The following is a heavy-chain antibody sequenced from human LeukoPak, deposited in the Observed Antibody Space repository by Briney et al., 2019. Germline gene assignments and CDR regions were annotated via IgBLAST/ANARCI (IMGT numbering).Heavy chain of an antibody. V-gene: IGHV4-30-2*01. D-gene: IGHD3-3*01. CDR3: AREESYYDFWSGYYVSGAFDI. J-gene: IGHJ3*02. Sequence: PSETLSLTCAVSGGSISSGGYSWSWIRQPPGKGLEWIGYIYHSGSTYYNPSLKSRVTISVDTSKNQFSLKLSSVTAADTAVYYCAREESYYDFWSGYYVSGAFDIWGQGTMVTVSS. CDR2: IYHSGST. CDR1: GGSISSGGYS.